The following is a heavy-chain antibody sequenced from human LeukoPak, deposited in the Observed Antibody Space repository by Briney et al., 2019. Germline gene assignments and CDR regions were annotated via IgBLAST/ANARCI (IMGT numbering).Heavy chain of an antibody. Sequence: GRSLRLSCTASGFTFGDYAMSWVRQAPGKGLEWVGFIRSKAYGGTTEYAASVKGRFTISRDDSKSIAYLQMNSLKTEDTAVYYCTRDSNDYGDYYFDYWGQGTLVTVSS. CDR1: GFTFGDYA. J-gene: IGHJ4*02. CDR2: IRSKAYGGTT. CDR3: TRDSNDYGDYYFDY. D-gene: IGHD4-17*01. V-gene: IGHV3-49*04.